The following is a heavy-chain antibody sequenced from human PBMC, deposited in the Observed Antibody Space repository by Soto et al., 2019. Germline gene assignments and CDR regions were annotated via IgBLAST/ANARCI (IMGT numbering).Heavy chain of an antibody. V-gene: IGHV3-21*01. CDR2: ISGSSSYI. CDR1: GFTFSSYS. Sequence: GGSLRLSCAASGFTFSSYSVNWVRQAPGKGLEWVSSISGSSSYIYYADSVKGRFTISRDNAKNSVYLQMNSLRDEDTAVYYCARFSGGGDYWGQGTLVTVSS. CDR3: ARFSGGGDY. D-gene: IGHD2-15*01. J-gene: IGHJ4*02.